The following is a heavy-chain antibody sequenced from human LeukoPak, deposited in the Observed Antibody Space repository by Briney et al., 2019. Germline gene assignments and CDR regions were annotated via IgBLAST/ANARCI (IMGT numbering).Heavy chain of an antibody. Sequence: ASVKVSCKASGYIFTTYDIGWVRQATGQGLEWMGWLNPNSGNAGYAQKFQGGVTISRNTSISTAYMELSSLRSDDTAIYYCARRKFLGWFDPWGQGTLVTVSS. D-gene: IGHD7-27*01. CDR3: ARRKFLGWFDP. V-gene: IGHV1-8*03. J-gene: IGHJ5*02. CDR2: LNPNSGNA. CDR1: GYIFTTYD.